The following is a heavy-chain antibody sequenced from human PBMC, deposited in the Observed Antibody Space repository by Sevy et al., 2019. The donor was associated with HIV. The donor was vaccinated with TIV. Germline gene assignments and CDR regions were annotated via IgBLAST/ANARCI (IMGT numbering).Heavy chain of an antibody. CDR3: ARGARGTLPSYYYYGWDI. CDR1: GYRFTDYW. J-gene: IGHJ6*02. V-gene: IGHV5-51*01. Sequence: GESLKISCKGSGYRFTDYWIAWVRQRPGKGLEWMGIIYPGDSDTIYSPSFRGQVTISVDKSITTAYVKWSTLKAPDTGIYYCARGARGTLPSYYYYGWDIWGQGTTVTVSS. CDR2: IYPGDSDT.